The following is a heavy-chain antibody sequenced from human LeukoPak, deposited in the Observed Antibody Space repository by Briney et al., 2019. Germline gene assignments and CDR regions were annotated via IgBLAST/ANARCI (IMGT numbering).Heavy chain of an antibody. CDR2: INPNSGDT. J-gene: IGHJ6*03. CDR3: AAAPITGETHYYYYMDV. D-gene: IGHD7-27*01. V-gene: IGHV1-2*02. Sequence: ASVKVSCKASGYTFTGYSMHWVRQAPGQGLEWMGWINPNSGDTHYAQKFQGRVTMTRDTSISTAYMELSKLTSDDTALYYCAAAPITGETHYYYYMDVWGKGTAVTVSS. CDR1: GYTFTGYS.